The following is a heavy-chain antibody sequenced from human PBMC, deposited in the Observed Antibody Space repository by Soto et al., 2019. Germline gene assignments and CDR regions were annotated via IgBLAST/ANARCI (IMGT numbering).Heavy chain of an antibody. CDR1: GGSISSSSYY. CDR3: ARRGSMVRGVLTRPFDY. D-gene: IGHD3-10*01. J-gene: IGHJ4*02. CDR2: IYYSGST. V-gene: IGHV4-39*01. Sequence: SETLSLTCTVSGGSISSSSYYWGWIRQPPGKGLEWIGTIYYSGSTYYNPSLKSRVTISVDTSKNQFSLKLSSVTAADTAVYYCARRGSMVRGVLTRPFDYWGQGTLVTVSS.